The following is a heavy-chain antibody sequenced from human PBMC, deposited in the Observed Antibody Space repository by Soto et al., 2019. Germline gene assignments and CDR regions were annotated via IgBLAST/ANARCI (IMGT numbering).Heavy chain of an antibody. Sequence: VQLVQSGAEVKTPGSSVKVSCKASGDTFSSYSIAWVRQAPGQGLEWMEGIIPVFRSINYSQKFQGRVTITADESTTTAYMELTSLRPQDTAVYFCARDDGWNYRYYDMEVWGQGTTVTVS. V-gene: IGHV1-69*12. D-gene: IGHD1-7*01. J-gene: IGHJ6*02. CDR3: ARDDGWNYRYYDMEV. CDR1: GDTFSSYS. CDR2: IIPVFRSI.